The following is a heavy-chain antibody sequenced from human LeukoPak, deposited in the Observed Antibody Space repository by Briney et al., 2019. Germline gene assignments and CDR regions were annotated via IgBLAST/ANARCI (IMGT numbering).Heavy chain of an antibody. CDR2: IYPGDSDT. V-gene: IGHV5-51*01. CDR3: ARHPKYISGWHYFDY. D-gene: IGHD6-19*01. CDR1: GYSFTNYW. J-gene: IGHJ4*02. Sequence: GESLKISCKGSGYSFTNYWIGWVRQMPGKGLERMGIIYPGDSDTRYSPSFQGQVTISADKSTNTAYLQWSSLKASDTAMYYCARHPKYISGWHYFDYWGQGTLVTVSS.